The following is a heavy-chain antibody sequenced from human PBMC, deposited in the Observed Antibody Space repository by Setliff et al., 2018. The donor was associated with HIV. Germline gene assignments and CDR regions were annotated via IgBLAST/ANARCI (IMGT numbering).Heavy chain of an antibody. D-gene: IGHD4-17*01. V-gene: IGHV4-61*02. CDR1: GDSMTSGSYY. J-gene: IGHJ4*02. CDR2: VTVNGAT. Sequence: SETLSLTCTVSGDSMTSGSYYWTWIRQPAGKRLEWIGRVTVNGATEYNPSLQSRVTISVDTSKNQFSLKLSSVTAADTAVYYCARAPVSTVPPRPFDYWGQGTLVTVSS. CDR3: ARAPVSTVPPRPFDY.